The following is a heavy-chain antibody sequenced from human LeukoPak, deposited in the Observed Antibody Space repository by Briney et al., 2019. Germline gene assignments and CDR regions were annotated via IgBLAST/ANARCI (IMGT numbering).Heavy chain of an antibody. J-gene: IGHJ6*02. CDR3: ARDMGYSSSWYNYYYGMDV. CDR1: GGSISSYC. CDR2: IYYSGST. D-gene: IGHD6-13*01. V-gene: IGHV4-59*01. Sequence: SETLSLTCTVSGGSISSYCWSWIRQPPGKGLEWIGYIYYSGSTNYNPSLKSRVTISVDTSKNQFSLKLSSVTAADTAVYYCARDMGYSSSWYNYYYGMDVWGQGTTVTVSS.